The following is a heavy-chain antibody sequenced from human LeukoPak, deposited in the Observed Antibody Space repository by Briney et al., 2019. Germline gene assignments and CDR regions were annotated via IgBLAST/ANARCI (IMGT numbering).Heavy chain of an antibody. CDR1: GYTYTYYY. Sequence: ASVKVSCKASGYTYTYYYMHWVRQAPGQGLEWMGVINPSGGTTSYAQKFQGRVTMTRGTSTSTVYMELSSLRSDDTALYYCARDHSGSQHWFDPWGQGTLVIVSS. CDR3: ARDHSGSQHWFDP. D-gene: IGHD1-26*01. J-gene: IGHJ5*02. CDR2: INPSGGTT. V-gene: IGHV1-46*01.